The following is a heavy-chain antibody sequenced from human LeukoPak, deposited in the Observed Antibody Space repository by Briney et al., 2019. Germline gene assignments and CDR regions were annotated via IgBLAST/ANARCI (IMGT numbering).Heavy chain of an antibody. J-gene: IGHJ3*02. D-gene: IGHD4-17*01. CDR3: ARRGAVTYAFDI. Sequence: PGGSLRLSCSASGFTFDNYGMHWVRQAPAKGLEWVAIISYDGSDKYYADSVKGRFTISRDNAKNSLYLQMNSLRVEDTAVYYCARRGAVTYAFDIWGQGTMVTVSS. CDR2: ISYDGSDK. V-gene: IGHV3-30*03. CDR1: GFTFDNYG.